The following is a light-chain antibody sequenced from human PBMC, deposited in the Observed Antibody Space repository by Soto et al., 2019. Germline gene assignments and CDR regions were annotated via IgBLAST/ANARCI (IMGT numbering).Light chain of an antibody. V-gene: IGKV3-20*01. CDR2: GAS. CDR1: HSVSTY. CDR3: QQYVSSHRN. J-gene: IGKJ3*01. Sequence: EIVLTQSPGTLSLSPGDRATLSCRASHSVSTYLAWYQHKPGQAPRLLIYGASSRATGTPDRFSGSGSGTDFTLIISRLEPDDFEIYYCQQYVSSHRNFGPGTKGDIX.